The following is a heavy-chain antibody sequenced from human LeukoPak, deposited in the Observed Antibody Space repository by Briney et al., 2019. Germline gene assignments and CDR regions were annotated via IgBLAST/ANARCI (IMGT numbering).Heavy chain of an antibody. CDR1: GYSFTSYW. CDR3: ARGLGYCSSTSCLNWFDP. J-gene: IGHJ5*02. CDR2: IYPGDSDT. Sequence: GESLKISCKGSGYSFTSYWIGWVRQMPGKGLEWMGIIYPGDSDTRYSPSFQGQVTISADKSISTAYLQWSSLKASDTAMYYCARGLGYCSSTSCLNWFDPWGQGTLVTVSS. V-gene: IGHV5-51*01. D-gene: IGHD2-2*01.